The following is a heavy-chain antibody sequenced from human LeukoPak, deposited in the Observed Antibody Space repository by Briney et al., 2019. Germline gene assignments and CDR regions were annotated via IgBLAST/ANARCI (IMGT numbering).Heavy chain of an antibody. V-gene: IGHV3-30*18. Sequence: GGSLRLSCAASGFTFSSYGMHWVRQAPGKGLEWVAVISCDGSNKYYADSVKGRFTISRDNSKNTLYLQMNSLRAEDTAVYYCAKDLYSSSWYYYYYYGMDVWGQGTTVTVSS. CDR1: GFTFSSYG. CDR3: AKDLYSSSWYYYYYYGMDV. D-gene: IGHD6-13*01. CDR2: ISCDGSNK. J-gene: IGHJ6*02.